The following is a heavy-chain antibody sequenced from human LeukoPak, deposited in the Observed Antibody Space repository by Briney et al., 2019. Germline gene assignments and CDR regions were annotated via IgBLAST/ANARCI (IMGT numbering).Heavy chain of an antibody. V-gene: IGHV4-34*01. CDR2: INHSGST. CDR3: ARAPVRKMVDY. CDR1: GGSFSGYY. D-gene: IGHD2-8*01. Sequence: SETLSLTCAVYGGSFSGYYWSWIRQPPGKGLEWIGEINHSGSTNYNPSLKSRVTISVDTSKNQFSLKLSSVTAADTAVYYCARAPVRKMVDYWGQGTLVTVSS. J-gene: IGHJ4*02.